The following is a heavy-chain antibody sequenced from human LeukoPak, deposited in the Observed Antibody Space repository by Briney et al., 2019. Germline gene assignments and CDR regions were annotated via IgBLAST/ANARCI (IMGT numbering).Heavy chain of an antibody. CDR2: ISSSSGGRT. D-gene: IGHD3-3*01. V-gene: IGHV3-23*01. CDR3: TKEGGLYDSGGYFDY. J-gene: IGHJ4*02. Sequence: GGSLRLSCAASGFTFNNYAMGWVRQAPGKGLEWVSTISSSSGGRTYYADSVKGRFTFSRDDSKNTLYLQMNSLRAEDTAVYYCTKEGGLYDSGGYFDYWGQGTLVTVSS. CDR1: GFTFNNYA.